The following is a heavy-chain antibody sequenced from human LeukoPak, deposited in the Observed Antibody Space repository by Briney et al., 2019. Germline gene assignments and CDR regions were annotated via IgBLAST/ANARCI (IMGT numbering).Heavy chain of an antibody. D-gene: IGHD6-19*01. Sequence: GGSLRLSCAASGFTFSTYSMNWVRQAPGKGLEWVSSISGRSSYIYYADSMRGRFTISRDNSKNTLYLQMNSLRAEDTAVYYCAKVAWLVLDYWGQGTLVTVSS. V-gene: IGHV3-21*04. CDR2: ISGRSSYI. J-gene: IGHJ4*02. CDR1: GFTFSTYS. CDR3: AKVAWLVLDY.